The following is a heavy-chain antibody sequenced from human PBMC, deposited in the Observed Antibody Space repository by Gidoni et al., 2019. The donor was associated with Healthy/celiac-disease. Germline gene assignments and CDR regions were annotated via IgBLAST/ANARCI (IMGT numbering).Heavy chain of an antibody. Sequence: QVQLVESGGGVVQPGRSLRLSCAASGFTFSSYGMHWVRQAPGKGLEWVAVIWYDGSNKYYADSVKGRFTISRDNSKNTLYLQMNSLRAEDTAVYYCARRVKGSSFDYWGQGTLVTVSS. CDR3: ARRVKGSSFDY. CDR2: IWYDGSNK. V-gene: IGHV3-33*01. CDR1: GFTFSSYG. D-gene: IGHD6-13*01. J-gene: IGHJ4*02.